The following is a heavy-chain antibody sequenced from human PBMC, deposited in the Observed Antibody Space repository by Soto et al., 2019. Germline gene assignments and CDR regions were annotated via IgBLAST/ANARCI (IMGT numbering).Heavy chain of an antibody. V-gene: IGHV3-33*01. Sequence: QVQLVESGGGVVQPGRSLRPSCAASGFTFSSYGMHWVRQAPGKGLEWVAVIWYDGSNKYYADSVKGRFTISRDNSKNTLYLQMNSLRAEDTAVYYCARGCSSTSCYARPIDYWGQGTLVTVSS. J-gene: IGHJ4*02. CDR3: ARGCSSTSCYARPIDY. CDR2: IWYDGSNK. CDR1: GFTFSSYG. D-gene: IGHD2-2*01.